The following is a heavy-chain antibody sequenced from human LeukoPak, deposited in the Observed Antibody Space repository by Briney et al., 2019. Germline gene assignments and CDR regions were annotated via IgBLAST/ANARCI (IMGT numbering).Heavy chain of an antibody. Sequence: SETLSLTCTVSGGSISSSSYYWGWIRQPPGKGLEWIVSIYYSGSTYYNPSLKSRVTISVDTSKNQFSLKLSSVTAADTAVYYCARHTHYDFRRSPRYYFDYWGQGTLVTVSS. V-gene: IGHV4-39*01. D-gene: IGHD3-3*01. CDR3: ARHTHYDFRRSPRYYFDY. CDR2: IYYSGST. J-gene: IGHJ4*02. CDR1: GGSISSSSYY.